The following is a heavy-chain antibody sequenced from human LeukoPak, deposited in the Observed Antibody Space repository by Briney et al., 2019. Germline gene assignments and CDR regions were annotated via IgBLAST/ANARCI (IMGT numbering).Heavy chain of an antibody. CDR2: ISYDGSNK. CDR1: GGSISSSSYY. J-gene: IGHJ4*02. V-gene: IGHV3-30*18. Sequence: LSLTCTVSGGSISSSSYYWGWVRQAPGKGLEWVAVISYDGSNKYYADSVKGRFTISRDNSKNTLYLQMNSLRAEDTAVYYCAKEGGGYFDYWGQGTLVTVSS. D-gene: IGHD2-15*01. CDR3: AKEGGGYFDY.